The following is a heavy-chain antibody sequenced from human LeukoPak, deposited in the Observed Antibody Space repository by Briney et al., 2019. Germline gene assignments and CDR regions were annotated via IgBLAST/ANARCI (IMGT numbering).Heavy chain of an antibody. CDR1: GGSISSSSYY. Sequence: PSETLSLTCTVSGGSISSSSYYWGWIRQPPGKGLEGIGSIYYSGSTNYNPSLKSRVTIYVDTSRNQFSLKLSSVTAADTAVYYCARQGYCSSTSCYNRGFFDYWGQGTLVTVSS. CDR2: IYYSGST. D-gene: IGHD2-2*01. CDR3: ARQGYCSSTSCYNRGFFDY. V-gene: IGHV4-39*01. J-gene: IGHJ4*02.